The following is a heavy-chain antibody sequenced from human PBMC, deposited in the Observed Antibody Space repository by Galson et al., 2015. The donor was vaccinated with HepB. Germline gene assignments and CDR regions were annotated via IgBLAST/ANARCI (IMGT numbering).Heavy chain of an antibody. CDR2: LYRGGRP. V-gene: IGHV3-66*02. J-gene: IGHJ4*02. D-gene: IGHD6-19*01. Sequence: SLRLSFAASGLTVRRTSLRRVRQAPGPGLEWVSVLYRGGRPSSADSVQGRFTLSSDNSTNTRYRQLTSLRAEDTAVYYCARGDSRGCFDYWGQGTRGTGAS. CDR1: GLTVRRTS. CDR3: ARGDSRGCFDY.